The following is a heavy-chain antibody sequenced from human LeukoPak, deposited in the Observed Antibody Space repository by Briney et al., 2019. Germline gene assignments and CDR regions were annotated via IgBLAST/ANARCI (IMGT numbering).Heavy chain of an antibody. CDR2: ISGSGGST. Sequence: PGGSLRLSCGASRFTFSSYAMSWVRQAPGKGLEWVSVISGSGGSTYYADSVKGRFTISRDNSKNTLYLQMNSLRAEDTAVYYCAKGTTWLRLVLIVWGQGTLVTVSS. J-gene: IGHJ4*02. CDR3: AKGTTWLRLVLIV. CDR1: RFTFSSYA. D-gene: IGHD5-12*01. V-gene: IGHV3-23*01.